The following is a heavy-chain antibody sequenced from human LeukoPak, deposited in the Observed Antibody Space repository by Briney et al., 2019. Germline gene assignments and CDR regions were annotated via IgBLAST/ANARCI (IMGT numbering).Heavy chain of an antibody. CDR3: ARLDSSGFIDY. CDR2: TYYSGST. V-gene: IGHV4-39*01. CDR1: GGSIGSSSYY. D-gene: IGHD6-19*01. J-gene: IGHJ4*02. Sequence: SETLSLTCTVSGGSIGSSSYYWGWIRQPPGKGLEWIGSTYYSGSTYYNPSLKSRVTISVDTSKSQFSLKLSSVTAADTAVYYCARLDSSGFIDYWGQGTLVTVSS.